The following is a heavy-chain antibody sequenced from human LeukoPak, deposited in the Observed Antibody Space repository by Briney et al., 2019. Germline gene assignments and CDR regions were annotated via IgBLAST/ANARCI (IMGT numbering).Heavy chain of an antibody. V-gene: IGHV4-59*12. D-gene: IGHD3-22*01. CDR3: ARDGDYYDSSGYDY. J-gene: IGHJ4*02. CDR1: GGSISTYY. Sequence: SETLSLTCTVSGGSISTYYWSWIRQPPGKGLEWIGSIYYSGSTNYNPSLKSRVTISVDTSKNQFSLKLSSVTAADTAVYYCARDGDYYDSSGYDYWGQGTLVTVSS. CDR2: IYYSGST.